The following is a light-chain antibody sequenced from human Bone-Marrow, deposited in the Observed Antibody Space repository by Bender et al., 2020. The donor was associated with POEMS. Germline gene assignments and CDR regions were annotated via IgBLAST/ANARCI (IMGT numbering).Light chain of an antibody. CDR2: SDN. CDR1: NSNIGTNA. V-gene: IGLV1-44*01. CDR3: AAWDASLSGGV. Sequence: QSVLTQPPSASGTPGQRVTISCSGSNSNIGTNAVNWYQQFPGTAPKLLIYSDNQRPSGVPDRFYAFKSGTSASLAIRGLQSEDEADYYGAAWDASLSGGVFGGRTKLTVL. J-gene: IGLJ3*02.